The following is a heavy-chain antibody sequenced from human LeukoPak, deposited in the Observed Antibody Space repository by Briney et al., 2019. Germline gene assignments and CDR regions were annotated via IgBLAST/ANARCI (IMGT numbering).Heavy chain of an antibody. Sequence: KTSETLSLTCTVSGGSISSSSYYWGWIRQPPGKGLEWIGSIYYSGSTYYSPSLKSRVTISVDTSKNQFSLKLSSVTAADTAVYYCARANGGIIGRPYYYYMDVWGKGTTVTVSS. CDR2: IYYSGST. V-gene: IGHV4-39*07. CDR3: ARANGGIIGRPYYYYMDV. D-gene: IGHD2-8*01. CDR1: GGSISSSSYY. J-gene: IGHJ6*03.